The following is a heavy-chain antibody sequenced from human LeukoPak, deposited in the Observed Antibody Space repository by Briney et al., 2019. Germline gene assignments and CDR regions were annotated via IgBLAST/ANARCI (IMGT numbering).Heavy chain of an antibody. V-gene: IGHV1-24*01. D-gene: IGHD3-3*01. CDR3: ATGAHGVVPPYYFDY. CDR2: FDPEDGET. Sequence: ASVKVPCKVSGYTLTKLSMHWVRQAPGKGLEWMGGFDPEDGETIYAQKFQGRVTMTEDTSTDTAYMELSSLRSEDTAVYYCATGAHGVVPPYYFDYWGQGTLVTVSS. CDR1: GYTLTKLS. J-gene: IGHJ4*02.